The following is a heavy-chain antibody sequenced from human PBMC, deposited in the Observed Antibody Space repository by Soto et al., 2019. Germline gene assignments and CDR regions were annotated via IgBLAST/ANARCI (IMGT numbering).Heavy chain of an antibody. V-gene: IGHV3-23*01. Sequence: GGSLRLSCAASGFTFSSYAMNWVRQAPGKGLEWVSGIVASGASTNYADSVKGRFTISRDNSKNTLYLQMNGLRAEDTATYYCAKLLISGFYYFDYWGQGTPVTLSS. CDR2: IVASGAST. J-gene: IGHJ4*02. CDR1: GFTFSSYA. CDR3: AKLLISGFYYFDY. D-gene: IGHD3-22*01.